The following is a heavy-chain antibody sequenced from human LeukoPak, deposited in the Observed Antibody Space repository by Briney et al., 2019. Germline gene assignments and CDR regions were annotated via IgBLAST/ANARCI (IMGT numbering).Heavy chain of an antibody. CDR2: IYYSGST. V-gene: IGHV4-39*01. D-gene: IGHD5-18*01. CDR1: GGSISSSNSF. J-gene: IGHJ5*02. CDR3: ARHKKSIVDSDMGP. Sequence: PSETLSLTCTVSGGSISSSNSFWGWIRQPPGKGLEWIGNIYYSGSTNYNPSLSSRVTTSVETSQNQFSLKLSSVTAADTAVYYCARHKKSIVDSDMGPWGQGTLVTVSS.